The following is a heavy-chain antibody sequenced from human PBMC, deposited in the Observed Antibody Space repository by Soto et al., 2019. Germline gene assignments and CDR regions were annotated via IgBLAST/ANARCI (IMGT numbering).Heavy chain of an antibody. D-gene: IGHD2-2*01. J-gene: IGHJ6*02. V-gene: IGHV1-69*13. CDR1: GGTFSSYA. Sequence: GASVKVSCKASGGTFSSYAISWVRQAPGQGLEWMGGIIPIFGTANYAQKFQGRVTITADESTSTAYMELSSLRSEDTAVYYCARDIVVVPAARSYYYYYGMDVWGQGTTVTVSS. CDR3: ARDIVVVPAARSYYYYYGMDV. CDR2: IIPIFGTA.